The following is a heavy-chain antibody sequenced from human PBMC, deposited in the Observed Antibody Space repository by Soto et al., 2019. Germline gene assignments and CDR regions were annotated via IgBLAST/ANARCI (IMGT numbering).Heavy chain of an antibody. CDR1: GFTFSSYA. V-gene: IGHV3-23*01. CDR2: ISGSGGST. J-gene: IGHJ4*02. D-gene: IGHD3-22*01. CDR3: AKDTYYHDSSGYYIFDY. Sequence: PGGSLRLSCAASGFTFSSYAMSWVRQAPGKGLEWVSAISGSGGSTYYADSVKGRFTISRDNSENTLYLQMNSLRVEDTAAYYCAKDTYYHDSSGYYIFDYWGQGTLVTVSS.